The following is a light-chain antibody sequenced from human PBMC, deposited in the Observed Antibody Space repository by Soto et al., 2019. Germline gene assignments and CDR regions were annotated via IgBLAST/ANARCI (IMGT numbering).Light chain of an antibody. CDR2: GTS. J-gene: IGKJ1*01. CDR3: QQYGSSGT. V-gene: IGKV3-20*01. CDR1: QSVSSSY. Sequence: EIELTQSPGTLSLSPGERDTLSCRASQSVSSSYLAWYQQKPGQAPRLLIFGTSSRATGIPDRFSGSGSGTDFTLTIRRLEPEDFAVYYCQQYGSSGTFGQGTKVDIK.